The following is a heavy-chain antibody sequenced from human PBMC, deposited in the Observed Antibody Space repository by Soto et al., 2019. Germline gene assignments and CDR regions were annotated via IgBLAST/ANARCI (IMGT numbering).Heavy chain of an antibody. CDR2: ILYDGSNK. CDR1: GFTFSSYG. D-gene: IGHD6-19*01. J-gene: IGHJ2*01. Sequence: PGGSLRLSCAASGFTFSSYGMHWVRQAPGKGLEWVAVILYDGSNKYYADSVKGRFTISRDNSKNTLYLQMNSLRAEDTAVYYCASALNSSGWYYWYFDLWGRGTLVTVSS. CDR3: ASALNSSGWYYWYFDL. V-gene: IGHV3-30*03.